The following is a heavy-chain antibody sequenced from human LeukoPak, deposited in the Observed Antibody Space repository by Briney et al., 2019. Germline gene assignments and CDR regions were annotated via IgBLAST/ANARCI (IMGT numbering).Heavy chain of an antibody. CDR3: ARPLLGYCSSTSCYSDY. Sequence: SETLSLTCTVSGGSISSSSYYWGWIRQPPGKGLEWIGSIYYSGSTYYNPSLKSRVTISVDTSKNQFSLKLGSVTAADTAVYYCARPLLGYCSSTSCYSDYWGQGTLVTVSS. CDR1: GGSISSSSYY. J-gene: IGHJ4*02. CDR2: IYYSGST. D-gene: IGHD2-2*01. V-gene: IGHV4-39*01.